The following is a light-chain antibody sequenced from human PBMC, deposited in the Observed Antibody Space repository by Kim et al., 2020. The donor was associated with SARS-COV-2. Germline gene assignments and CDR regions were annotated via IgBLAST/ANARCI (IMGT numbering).Light chain of an antibody. Sequence: EIVLTQSPATLSLSPGERATLSCRASQSISSYLAWYQQKPGQAPRLLIYDASNRATGIPARFSGSGSGTDFTLTISNLEPEDFAIYYCPQRSNWPLTFGGGTKVDIK. J-gene: IGKJ4*01. CDR3: PQRSNWPLT. V-gene: IGKV3-11*01. CDR2: DAS. CDR1: QSISSY.